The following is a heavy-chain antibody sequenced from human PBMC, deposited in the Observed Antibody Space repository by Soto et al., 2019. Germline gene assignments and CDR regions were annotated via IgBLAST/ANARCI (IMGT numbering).Heavy chain of an antibody. V-gene: IGHV4-31*03. J-gene: IGHJ6*02. CDR1: GGSISSGGYY. CDR2: IYYSGST. D-gene: IGHD2-8*01. Sequence: PSETLSLTCTVSGGSISSGGYYWSWIRQHPGKGLEWIGYIYYSGSTYYNPSLKSRVTISVDTSKNQFSLKLSSVTAADTAVYYCARLMRGYPTYDMDVWGQGTTVTVSS. CDR3: ARLMRGYPTYDMDV.